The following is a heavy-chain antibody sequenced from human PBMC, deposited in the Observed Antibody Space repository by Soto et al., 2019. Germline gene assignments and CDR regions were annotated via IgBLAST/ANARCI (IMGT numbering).Heavy chain of an antibody. D-gene: IGHD1-26*01. V-gene: IGHV3-33*01. CDR2: IWYDGSNK. CDR3: ARDLWSYSGGGYCYGMDV. Sequence: QVQLVESGGGVVQPGRSLRLSCAASGFTFSSYGMHWVRQAPGKGLEWVAVIWYDGSNKDYADSVKGRFTISRDNSKNTRYLQMNSLRAAGTAVYYCARDLWSYSGGGYCYGMDVWGQGTTVTVSS. CDR1: GFTFSSYG. J-gene: IGHJ6*02.